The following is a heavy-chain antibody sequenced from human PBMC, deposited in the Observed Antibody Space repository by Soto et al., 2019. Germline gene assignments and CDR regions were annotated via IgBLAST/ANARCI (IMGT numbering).Heavy chain of an antibody. J-gene: IGHJ4*02. CDR2: ISAYSGST. V-gene: IGHV1-18*01. CDR3: ARDFTKSSSWPYYFDY. CDR1: GYTFTTYG. Sequence: GASVKVSCKASGYTFTTYGISWVRQAPGQGLEWMGWISAYSGSTKFAQKLQGRVTMTTDTSTTTAYMELRSLTSDDTALYYCARDFTKSSSWPYYFDYWGQGTLVTVSS. D-gene: IGHD6-13*01.